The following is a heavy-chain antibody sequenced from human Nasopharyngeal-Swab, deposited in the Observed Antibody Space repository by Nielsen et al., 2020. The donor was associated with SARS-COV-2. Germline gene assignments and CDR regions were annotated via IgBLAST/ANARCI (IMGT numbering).Heavy chain of an antibody. Sequence: GESLKISCEASGYSSIQYWVGWVRQMPGKGLEWMGIVYPGDSDTRYSPSFQGQVTISADNGFNTVYLQWSSLKSSDTAMYYCVRRGCVTSSCPSSFDFWGQGTLVTVSS. CDR1: GYSSIQYW. CDR2: VYPGDSDT. D-gene: IGHD2-15*01. J-gene: IGHJ4*02. CDR3: VRRGCVTSSCPSSFDF. V-gene: IGHV5-51*01.